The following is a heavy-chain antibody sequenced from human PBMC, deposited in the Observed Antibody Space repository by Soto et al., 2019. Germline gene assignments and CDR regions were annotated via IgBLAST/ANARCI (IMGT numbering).Heavy chain of an antibody. D-gene: IGHD2-2*01. J-gene: IGHJ6*02. CDR3: ARIGYCTNTSCYERPHYSCRDV. V-gene: IGHV4-39*07. CDR1: HGFITNTHYW. Sequence: SETLSLTCRVSHGFITNTHYWWSWVRQPPGKGLEWIGRMYITGTTYYHPPLRSLVTISVDTSNQFSLKLTSVTAADTAVYYCARIGYCTNTSCYERPHYSCRDVLGQRPTVAVAS. CDR2: MYITGTT.